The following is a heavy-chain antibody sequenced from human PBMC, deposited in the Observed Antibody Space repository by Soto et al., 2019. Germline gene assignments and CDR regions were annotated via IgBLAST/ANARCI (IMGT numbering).Heavy chain of an antibody. Sequence: GGSLRLSCAASGFTFSSYSMNWVRQAPGKGLEWVSSISSSSSYIYYADSVKGRFTISRDNAKNSLYLQMNSLRAEDTAVYYCARDTSSGSSPFDYWGQGTLVTVSS. CDR3: ARDTSSGSSPFDY. CDR2: ISSSSSYI. V-gene: IGHV3-21*01. D-gene: IGHD1-26*01. CDR1: GFTFSSYS. J-gene: IGHJ4*02.